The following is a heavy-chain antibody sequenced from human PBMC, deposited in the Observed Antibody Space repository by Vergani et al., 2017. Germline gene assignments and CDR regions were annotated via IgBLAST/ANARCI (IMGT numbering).Heavy chain of an antibody. J-gene: IGHJ4*02. CDR2: IYHSGST. CDR1: GGSISSSSYY. D-gene: IGHD6-6*01. V-gene: IGHV4-39*07. Sequence: QLQLQESGPGLVKPSETLSLTCTVSGGSISSSSYYWGWIRQPPGKGLEWIGSIYHSGSTYYNPSLKSRVTISVDTSKNQFSLKLSSVTAADTAVYYCARRRDTSSSYYFDYWGQGTLVTVSS. CDR3: ARRRDTSSSYYFDY.